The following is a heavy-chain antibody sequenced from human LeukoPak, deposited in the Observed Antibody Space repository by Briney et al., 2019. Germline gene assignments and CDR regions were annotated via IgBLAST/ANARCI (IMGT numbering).Heavy chain of an antibody. CDR1: GFTFSSYG. D-gene: IGHD2-15*01. V-gene: IGHV3-30*18. J-gene: IGHJ4*02. Sequence: GGSLRLSCAASGFTFSSYGMHWVRQAPGKGLEWVAVISYDGSNKYYADSVKGRFTISRDNSKNTLYLQMNSLRAEDTAVYYCAKDRLRYCSGGSCYYFDNWGQGTLVTVSS. CDR3: AKDRLRYCSGGSCYYFDN. CDR2: ISYDGSNK.